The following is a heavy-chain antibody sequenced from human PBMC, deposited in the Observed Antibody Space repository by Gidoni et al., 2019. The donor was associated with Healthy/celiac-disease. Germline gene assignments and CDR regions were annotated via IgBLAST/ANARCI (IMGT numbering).Heavy chain of an antibody. CDR3: AKPYSSSWYPDY. V-gene: IGHV3-30*18. D-gene: IGHD6-13*01. Sequence: QVQLVESGGGVVQPGRSLRLSCAASGFTFSSYGMHWVRQAPGKGLEWVAVISYDGSNKYYADSVKGRFTISRDNSKNTLYLQMNSLRAEDTAVYYCAKPYSSSWYPDYWGQGTLVTVSS. CDR2: ISYDGSNK. CDR1: GFTFSSYG. J-gene: IGHJ4*02.